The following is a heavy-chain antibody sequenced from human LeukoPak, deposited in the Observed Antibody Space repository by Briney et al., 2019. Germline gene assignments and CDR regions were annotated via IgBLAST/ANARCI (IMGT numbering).Heavy chain of an antibody. CDR1: GFTFSSYE. CDR2: ISSSGSIT. Sequence: GGSLRLSCAASGFTFSSYEMNWVRQAPGTGLEWVSYISSSGSITYYAESVKGRFTISRDNAKNSLYLQMNSLRAEDTAVYYCARDSCGGDCYWNYFDFWGQGTLVTVSS. CDR3: ARDSCGGDCYWNYFDF. J-gene: IGHJ4*02. D-gene: IGHD2-21*02. V-gene: IGHV3-48*03.